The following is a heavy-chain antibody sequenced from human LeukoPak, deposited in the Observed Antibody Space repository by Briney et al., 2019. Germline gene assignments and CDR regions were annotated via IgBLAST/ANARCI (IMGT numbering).Heavy chain of an antibody. CDR1: GGSISSYY. J-gene: IGHJ3*02. V-gene: IGHV4-59*01. CDR2: IYYSGST. CDR3: ARDRGGWYFHPGAEFDAFDI. D-gene: IGHD6-19*01. Sequence: SSETLSLTCTVSGGSISSYYWSWIRQPPGKGLEWIGYIYYSGSTNYNPSLKSRVTISVDTSKNQFSLKLSSVTAADTAVYYCARDRGGWYFHPGAEFDAFDIWGKGTMVTVSS.